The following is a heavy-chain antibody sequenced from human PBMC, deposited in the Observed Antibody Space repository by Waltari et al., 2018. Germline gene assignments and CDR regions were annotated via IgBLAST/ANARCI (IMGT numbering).Heavy chain of an antibody. V-gene: IGHV3-15*07. Sequence: EVQLADSGGDLVKPGGSLRLSCAVSGLSFRNAWINGVRQAPGKGLERVGRLKEMADGWTTDYTAPVKGRFTIFGDDSKNTVYLQMSSLKTEDTAVYYCMTDYRDDGYWGQGTLVTVSS. D-gene: IGHD3-16*02. CDR3: MTDYRDDGY. CDR2: LKEMADGWTT. CDR1: GLSFRNAW. J-gene: IGHJ4*02.